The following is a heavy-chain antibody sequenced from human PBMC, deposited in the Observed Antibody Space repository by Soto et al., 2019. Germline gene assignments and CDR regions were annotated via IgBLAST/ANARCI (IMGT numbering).Heavy chain of an antibody. Sequence: GASVTVSCQASGSTFTSYYMHWVRQTPGQGLEWMGIINPSGGSTSYAQKFQGRVTMTRDTSTSTVYMELSSLRSEDTAVYYCARAGTALPKSYNWFDPWGQGTLVTVSS. CDR1: GSTFTSYY. J-gene: IGHJ5*02. CDR3: ARAGTALPKSYNWFDP. V-gene: IGHV1-46*03. CDR2: INPSGGST. D-gene: IGHD1-1*01.